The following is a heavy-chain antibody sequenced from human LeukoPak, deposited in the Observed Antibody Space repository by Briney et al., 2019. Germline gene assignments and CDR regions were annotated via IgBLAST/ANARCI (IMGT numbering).Heavy chain of an antibody. CDR3: PRQTVMGGSGDY. J-gene: IGHJ4*02. D-gene: IGHD7-27*01. Sequence: GESLKISCKASGYSFTSYWIGWVRQMPGKGLEWLGIIDPSDSETRYTASFEGQVTISVDKSLTTADLQWNSLKASDTAMYYCPRQTVMGGSGDYWGQGILVTVSS. V-gene: IGHV5-51*01. CDR2: IDPSDSET. CDR1: GYSFTSYW.